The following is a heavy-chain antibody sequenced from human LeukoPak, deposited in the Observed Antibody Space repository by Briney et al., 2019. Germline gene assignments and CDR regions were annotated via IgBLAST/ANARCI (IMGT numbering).Heavy chain of an antibody. D-gene: IGHD2-8*01. CDR3: ARSLRVSGDFDY. J-gene: IGHJ4*02. CDR2: IIPIFETT. Sequence: SVKVSCKFSTGAFDNYAVNWVRQAPGQGLEWMGAIIPIFETTNYAPKFQGRITVTADGSTGTAYMDLSSLRSEDTAIYYCARSLRVSGDFDYWGQGTQVIAS. V-gene: IGHV1-69*13. CDR1: TGAFDNYA.